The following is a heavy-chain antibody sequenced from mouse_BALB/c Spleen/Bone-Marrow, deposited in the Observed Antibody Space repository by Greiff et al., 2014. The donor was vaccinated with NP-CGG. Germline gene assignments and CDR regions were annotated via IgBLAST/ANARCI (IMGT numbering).Heavy chain of an antibody. D-gene: IGHD1-1*01. J-gene: IGHJ3*01. Sequence: VQLQQSGAELVKPGASVKLSCTASGFNIKDTYMHWVKQRPEQGLEWIGRIDPANXXXXXXXXXXXXXXXXXXXSXNTAYLQLSSLTSEDTAVYYCASYYYGXSYGXXXWGQGTLVTVSA. CDR2: IDPANXXX. V-gene: IGHV14-3*02. CDR3: ASYYYGXSYGXXX. CDR1: GFNIKDTY.